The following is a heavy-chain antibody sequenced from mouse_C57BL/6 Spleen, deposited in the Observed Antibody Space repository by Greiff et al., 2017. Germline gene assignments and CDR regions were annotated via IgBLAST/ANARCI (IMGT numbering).Heavy chain of an antibody. Sequence: EVQVVESGEGLVKPGGSLKLSCAASGFTFSSYAMSWVRQTPEKRLEWVAYISSGGDYIYYADTVKGRFTISRDNARNTLYLQMSSRKSEDTAMYYCTRGGLWLGAYYYAMDDWGQGTSVTVSS. CDR2: ISSGGDYI. D-gene: IGHD2-2*01. CDR1: GFTFSSYA. V-gene: IGHV5-9-1*02. CDR3: TRGGLWLGAYYYAMDD. J-gene: IGHJ4*01.